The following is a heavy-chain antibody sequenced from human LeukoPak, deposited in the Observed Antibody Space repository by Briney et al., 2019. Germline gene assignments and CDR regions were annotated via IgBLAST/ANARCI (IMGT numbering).Heavy chain of an antibody. V-gene: IGHV4-39*07. J-gene: IGHJ3*02. D-gene: IGHD3-22*01. Sequence: PSETVSLTCTVSGGSISSSSYYWGWIRQPPGKGLEWIGSIYYSGSTYYNPSLKSRVTISVDTSKNQFSLKLSSVTAADTAVYYCASQEQYYYDSSGYYYSHAFDIWGQGTMVTVSS. CDR3: ASQEQYYYDSSGYYYSHAFDI. CDR1: GGSISSSSYY. CDR2: IYYSGST.